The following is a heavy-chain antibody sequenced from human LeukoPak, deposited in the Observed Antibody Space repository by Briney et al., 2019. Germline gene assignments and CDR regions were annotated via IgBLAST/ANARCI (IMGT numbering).Heavy chain of an antibody. CDR3: ARGRGTPASSNRDFYFYYYMDV. J-gene: IGHJ6*03. D-gene: IGHD6-13*01. Sequence: GASVKVSCKASGYTFTDYAIHWLRQAPGQRPEWMGWVNTGNGNTRYSPQFQGRVTITRDTSASTAYMESSSLRSEDRGIYYCARGRGTPASSNRDFYFYYYMDVWGKGTTVTVAS. V-gene: IGHV1-3*03. CDR2: VNTGNGNT. CDR1: GYTFTDYA.